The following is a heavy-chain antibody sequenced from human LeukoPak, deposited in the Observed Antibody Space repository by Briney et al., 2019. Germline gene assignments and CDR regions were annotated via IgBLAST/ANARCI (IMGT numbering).Heavy chain of an antibody. J-gene: IGHJ3*02. CDR3: ARDRRPYCSGGSCTDAFDI. D-gene: IGHD2-15*01. CDR1: GFTFSSYS. CDR2: ISSSSSYI. V-gene: IGHV3-21*01. Sequence: PGGSLRLSCAASGFTFSSYSMNWVRQAPGKGLEWVSSISSSSSYIYYADSVKGRFTISRDNAKNSLYLQMNSLRAEDTAVYYCARDRRPYCSGGSCTDAFDIWGQGTMVTVSS.